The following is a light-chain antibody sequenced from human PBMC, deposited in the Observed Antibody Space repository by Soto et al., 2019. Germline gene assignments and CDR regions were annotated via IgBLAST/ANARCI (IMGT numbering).Light chain of an antibody. CDR1: SSDVGGYNY. CDR3: SSYTSSSIDYV. V-gene: IGLV2-14*01. Sequence: QSALTQPASVSGSPGQSITISCTGTSSDVGGYNYVSWYQQHPGKAPKLMIYEVSNRPSGVPNPFSGSKSGNTASLTISGLQAEDEADYYCSSYTSSSIDYVFGTGTKLTVL. J-gene: IGLJ1*01. CDR2: EVS.